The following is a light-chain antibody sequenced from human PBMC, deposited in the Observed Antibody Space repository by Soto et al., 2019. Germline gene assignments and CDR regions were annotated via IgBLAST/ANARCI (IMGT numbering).Light chain of an antibody. Sequence: QSVLTQPASVSGSPGQSITISCTGTSSDVGGYNYVSWYQQHPGKAPKLMIYDVSNRPSWVFNRFSGSKSGNTASLTISGLQAEDEADYYCSSYTSSSSYVFGTGTKVTVL. CDR3: SSYTSSSSYV. J-gene: IGLJ1*01. CDR2: DVS. CDR1: SSDVGGYNY. V-gene: IGLV2-14*01.